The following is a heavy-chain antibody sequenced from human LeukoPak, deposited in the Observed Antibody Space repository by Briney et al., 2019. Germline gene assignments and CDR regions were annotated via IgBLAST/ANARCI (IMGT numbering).Heavy chain of an antibody. V-gene: IGHV3-9*01. CDR1: GFTFDDYA. Sequence: PGGSLRLSCAASGFTFDDYAMHWVRQAPGKGLEWVSGISWNSGSIGYADSVKGRFTISRDNAKNSLYLQMNSLRAEDTAVYYCARDSGVEAASDYWGQGTLVTVSS. D-gene: IGHD6-13*01. CDR2: ISWNSGSI. J-gene: IGHJ4*02. CDR3: ARDSGVEAASDY.